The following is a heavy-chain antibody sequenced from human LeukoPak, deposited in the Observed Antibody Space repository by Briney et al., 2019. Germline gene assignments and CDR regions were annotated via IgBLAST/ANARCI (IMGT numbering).Heavy chain of an antibody. CDR1: GGSISSGLYS. V-gene: IGHV4-30-2*01. D-gene: IGHD3-16*01. Sequence: SETLSLTCDISGGSISSGLYSWSWIRQPLGKGLEWIGYIYHTGSTYYNPSLKSRVTISVDTSKNQFSLKLNSVTATDTAVYYCARHYGPWGQGTLVTVSS. CDR2: IYHTGST. CDR3: ARHYGP. J-gene: IGHJ4*02.